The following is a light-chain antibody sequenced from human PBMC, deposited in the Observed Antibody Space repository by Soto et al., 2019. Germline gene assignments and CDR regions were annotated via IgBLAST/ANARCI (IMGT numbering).Light chain of an antibody. CDR2: ENN. V-gene: IGLV1-51*02. J-gene: IGLJ3*02. CDR3: GTWDSSLSAGV. Sequence: QSVLTQPPSVSAAPGQKVTISCSGSSSNIGNNYVSWYQQLPGTAPKLLIYENNKRPSGIPDRFSGSKSGTSATLGITRLQTGDEADYYCGTWDSSLSAGVFGGGTKVTVL. CDR1: SSNIGNNY.